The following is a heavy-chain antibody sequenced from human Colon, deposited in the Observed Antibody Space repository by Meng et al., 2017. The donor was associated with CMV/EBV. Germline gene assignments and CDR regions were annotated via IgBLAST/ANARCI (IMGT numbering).Heavy chain of an antibody. CDR2: IYYSGST. D-gene: IGHD3-3*01. CDR1: GGSIISSSYY. J-gene: IGHJ6*02. Sequence: SETLSLTGTVSGGSIISSSYYWGWIRQPPGKGLEWIGSIYYSGSTYYNPSLKSRVTISVDTSKNQFSLKLSSVTAADTAVYYCARGGSSFGVVRIYYYGMDVWGQGTTVTVSS. CDR3: ARGGSSFGVVRIYYYGMDV. V-gene: IGHV4-39*07.